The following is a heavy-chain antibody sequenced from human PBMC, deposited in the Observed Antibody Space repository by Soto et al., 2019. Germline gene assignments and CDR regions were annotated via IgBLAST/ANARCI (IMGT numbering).Heavy chain of an antibody. CDR2: ISAYNGNT. Sequence: GASVKVSCKASGYTFTSYGISWVRQAPGQGLEWMGWISAYNGNTNYAQKLQGRVTMTTDTSTSTAYMELRSLRSDDTAVYYCARDWPYSSSWIYFDYWGQGTLVTVS. CDR1: GYTFTSYG. V-gene: IGHV1-18*04. CDR3: ARDWPYSSSWIYFDY. J-gene: IGHJ4*02. D-gene: IGHD6-13*01.